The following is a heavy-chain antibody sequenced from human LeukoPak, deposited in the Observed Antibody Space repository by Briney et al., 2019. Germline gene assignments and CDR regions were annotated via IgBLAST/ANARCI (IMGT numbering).Heavy chain of an antibody. D-gene: IGHD3-3*02. CDR2: IIPIYGTP. Sequence: ASVKVSCKVSGYTLTELSMHWVRQAPGQGLEWMGGIIPIYGTPHSAQKFQGRVTITTDESTSTAFMDLSSLRSEDTAVCYCARGKLGYYYYHMDAWGKGTTVTVSS. CDR3: ARGKLGYYYYHMDA. J-gene: IGHJ6*03. CDR1: GYTLTELS. V-gene: IGHV1-69*05.